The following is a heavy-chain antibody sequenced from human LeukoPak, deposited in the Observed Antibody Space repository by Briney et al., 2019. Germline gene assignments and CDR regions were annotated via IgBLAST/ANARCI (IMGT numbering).Heavy chain of an antibody. J-gene: IGHJ3*02. D-gene: IGHD2-2*01. CDR3: ARSGLYQKWTDVDAFDI. V-gene: IGHV3-7*01. CDR2: IKQDGSEK. CDR1: GFTFSSYR. Sequence: GGSLRLSCAASGFTFSSYRMSWVRQAPGKGLEWVANIKQDGSEKYYVDSVKGRFTISRDNAKNSLYLQMNSLRAEDTAVYYCARSGLYQKWTDVDAFDIWGQGTMVTVSS.